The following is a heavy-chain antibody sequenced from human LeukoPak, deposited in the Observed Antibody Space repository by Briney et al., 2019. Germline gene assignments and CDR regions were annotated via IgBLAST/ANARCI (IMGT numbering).Heavy chain of an antibody. J-gene: IGHJ3*02. CDR2: ISSSSSYI. CDR1: GFTFSSYS. V-gene: IGHV3-21*01. CDR3: ARERGDAFDI. Sequence: NPGGSLRLSCAASGFTFSSYSMNWVRQAPGKGLEWVSSISSSSSYIYYADSVKGRFTISRDNAKNSLYLQMNSLRAEGTAVYYCARERGDAFDIWGQGTMVTVSS.